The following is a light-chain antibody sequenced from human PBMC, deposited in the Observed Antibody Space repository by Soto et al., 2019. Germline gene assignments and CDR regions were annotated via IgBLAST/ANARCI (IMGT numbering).Light chain of an antibody. CDR1: QSLLDSDDGTTY. CDR2: TVS. Sequence: DVVVTQTPLSLPVTPGEPASISCRSSQSLLDSDDGTTYLDWYLQKPGQSPQLLIYTVSYRASGVPDRFSGSGSRTDFTLKISSVEAEDVGVYYCMQRVEFPWTFGQVTKVELK. V-gene: IGKV2-40*01. J-gene: IGKJ1*01. CDR3: MQRVEFPWT.